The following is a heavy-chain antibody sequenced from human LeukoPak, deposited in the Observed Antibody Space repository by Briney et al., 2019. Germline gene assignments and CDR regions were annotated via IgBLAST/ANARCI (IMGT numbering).Heavy chain of an antibody. CDR2: INANSGGT. CDR1: GDTFTGYH. Sequence: ASVKVSCKASGDTFTGYHLHWVRQAPGQGLEWMGWINANSGGTNYAQKLQGRVTMTSDTSITTAYMEPSRLRSDDTAVYYCARGGYYGSGSYNNWFDPWGQGTLVTVSS. J-gene: IGHJ5*02. V-gene: IGHV1-2*02. D-gene: IGHD3-10*01. CDR3: ARGGYYGSGSYNNWFDP.